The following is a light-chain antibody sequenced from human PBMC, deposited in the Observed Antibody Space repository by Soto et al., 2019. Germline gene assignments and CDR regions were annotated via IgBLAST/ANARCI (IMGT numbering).Light chain of an antibody. CDR1: QSVSSSY. J-gene: IGKJ4*01. CDR2: GAS. V-gene: IGKV3-20*01. Sequence: IVFTQSPGTLSFSPGERATPSCRASQSVSSSYLAWYQQKPGQAPRLLIYGASSRATGIPDRFSGSGSGTDFTLTISRLEPEDFAVYYCQQYGSSPSGLTFGGGTKVDIK. CDR3: QQYGSSPSGLT.